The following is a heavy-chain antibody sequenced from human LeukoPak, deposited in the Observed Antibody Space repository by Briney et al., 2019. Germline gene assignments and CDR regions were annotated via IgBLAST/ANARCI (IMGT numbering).Heavy chain of an antibody. Sequence: ASVKVSCKASGYTFTGYYMHWVRQAPGQGLEWMGWINPNSGDTNYAQKFQGRVNMTRDTSISTAYMELSRLRSDDTVVYYCAREGASRGLVWFGELLFQFWGQGILVTVSS. V-gene: IGHV1-2*02. D-gene: IGHD3-10*01. CDR2: INPNSGDT. J-gene: IGHJ4*02. CDR1: GYTFTGYY. CDR3: AREGASRGLVWFGELLFQF.